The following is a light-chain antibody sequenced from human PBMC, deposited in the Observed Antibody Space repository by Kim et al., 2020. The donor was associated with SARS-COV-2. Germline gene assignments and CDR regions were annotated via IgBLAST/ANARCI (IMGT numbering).Light chain of an antibody. J-gene: IGLJ2*01. CDR3: AAWDDSLSALR. CDR1: SANIASNY. Sequence: QSVLTQPASASGTPGQRVTISCSGSSANIASNYVYWYQQFPGTAPKMLIYRNNQRPSGVPDRFSGSKSGTSASLAISGLRFEDEAHYYCAAWDDSLSALRFGGGTQLTVL. V-gene: IGLV1-47*01. CDR2: RNN.